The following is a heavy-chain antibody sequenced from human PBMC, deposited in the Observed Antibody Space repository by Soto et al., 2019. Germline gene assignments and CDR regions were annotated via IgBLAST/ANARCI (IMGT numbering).Heavy chain of an antibody. Sequence: SETLSLTCTVSGGSVSSGSYYWSWIRQPPGKGLEWIGYIYYSGSTNYNPSLKSRVTISVDTSKNQFSLKLSSVTAADTAVYYCARIDSSEFSDEIDPWGQGTLVTVSS. D-gene: IGHD2-21*01. CDR3: ARIDSSEFSDEIDP. CDR1: GGSVSSGSYY. CDR2: IYYSGST. J-gene: IGHJ5*02. V-gene: IGHV4-61*01.